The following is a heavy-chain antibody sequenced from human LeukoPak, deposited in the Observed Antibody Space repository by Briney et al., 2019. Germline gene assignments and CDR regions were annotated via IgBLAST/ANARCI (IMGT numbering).Heavy chain of an antibody. J-gene: IGHJ4*02. CDR1: GGSISGYY. Sequence: SETLSLTCTVSGGSISGYYWSWIRQPPGKGLEWIGYIYYSGSTNYNPSLKSRVPISVDTSKNQFSLKLSSVTAADTAVYYCATTRREDGSGSFDYWGQGTLVTVSS. V-gene: IGHV4-59*08. D-gene: IGHD3-10*01. CDR2: IYYSGST. CDR3: ATTRREDGSGSFDY.